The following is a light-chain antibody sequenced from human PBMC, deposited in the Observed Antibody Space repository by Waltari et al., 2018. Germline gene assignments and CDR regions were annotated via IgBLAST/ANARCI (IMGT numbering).Light chain of an antibody. Sequence: EIVMTQSPATLSVSPGERATLSCRASQSVSSNLVWYQQKPGQAPRLLIYDASTRATGIPARFSGSGSGKEFTLTISSLQSEDFAVYHCQQYNNWPRVFGPGTKVDIK. CDR1: QSVSSN. CDR3: QQYNNWPRV. CDR2: DAS. V-gene: IGKV3-15*01. J-gene: IGKJ3*01.